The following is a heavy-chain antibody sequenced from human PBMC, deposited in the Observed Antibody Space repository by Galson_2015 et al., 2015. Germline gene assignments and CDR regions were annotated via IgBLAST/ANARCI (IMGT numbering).Heavy chain of an antibody. J-gene: IGHJ4*02. Sequence: SVKVSCTASGYTFTTYAMHWVRQAPGQGLEWMGWINAGNGNTKYSQKFQGRVTITRDTSASTAYMELSSLRSEDTAVYHCARGIVTAGRGFDYWGQGTLVTVSS. CDR1: GYTFTTYA. D-gene: IGHD6-13*01. CDR3: ARGIVTAGRGFDY. CDR2: INAGNGNT. V-gene: IGHV1-3*01.